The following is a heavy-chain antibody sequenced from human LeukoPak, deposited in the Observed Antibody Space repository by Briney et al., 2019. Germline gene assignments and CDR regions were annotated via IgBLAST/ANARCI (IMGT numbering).Heavy chain of an antibody. Sequence: GSLRLSCVASGFTFSDYPMHWVRQAPAKGLEWVTIISDGGSQKYYADSVKGRFTISRDNAKNSLYLQMNSLRAEDTAVYYCARAYYYDSSGPIFDYWGQGTLVTVSS. CDR1: GFTFSDYP. J-gene: IGHJ4*02. CDR3: ARAYYYDSSGPIFDY. CDR2: ISDGGSQK. D-gene: IGHD3-22*01. V-gene: IGHV3-30*04.